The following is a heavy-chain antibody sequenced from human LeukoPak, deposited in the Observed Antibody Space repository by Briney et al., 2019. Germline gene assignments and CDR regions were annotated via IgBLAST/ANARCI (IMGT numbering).Heavy chain of an antibody. CDR3: AKMYSSGLIAHFDY. J-gene: IGHJ4*02. Sequence: QTGGSLRLSCAASGFTFDDYAMHWVRQAPGKGLEWVSGISWNSGSIGYADSVKGRFTISRDNAKNSLYLQMNSLRAEDTALYYCAKMYSSGLIAHFDYWGQGTLVTVSS. CDR2: ISWNSGSI. D-gene: IGHD6-19*01. CDR1: GFTFDDYA. V-gene: IGHV3-9*01.